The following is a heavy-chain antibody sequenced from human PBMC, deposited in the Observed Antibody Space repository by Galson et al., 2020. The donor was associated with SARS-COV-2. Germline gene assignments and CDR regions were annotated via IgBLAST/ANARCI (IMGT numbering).Heavy chain of an antibody. J-gene: IGHJ4*02. Sequence: SETLSLTCAVDGGSFSGYYWSWNRHPPGKGLEWNGAINSSGSPNYNPSLKSRATISVDTSKHHFSLKLSSVIAADTAVYYCAREENFFLVVSATRMCYFDYWGRVTLATVSS. CDR1: GGSFSGYY. CDR2: INSSGSP. D-gene: IGHD2-8*02. CDR3: AREENFFLVVSATRMCYFDY. V-gene: IGHV4-34*01.